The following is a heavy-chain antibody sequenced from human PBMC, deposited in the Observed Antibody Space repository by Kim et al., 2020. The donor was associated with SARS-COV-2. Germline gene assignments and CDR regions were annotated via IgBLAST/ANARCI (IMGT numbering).Heavy chain of an antibody. D-gene: IGHD1-1*01. CDR2: IRIGTGST. Sequence: ASVKVSCKASGYDFSKYAVQWVRQAPGQRLEWIGWIRIGTGSTRYSQSLQGRVTITRDKFASTAFMELYSLTSEDTAVYYCTTAERNDAGFDFWGQGSL. CDR1: GYDFSKYA. J-gene: IGHJ4*02. V-gene: IGHV1-3*04. CDR3: TTAERNDAGFDF.